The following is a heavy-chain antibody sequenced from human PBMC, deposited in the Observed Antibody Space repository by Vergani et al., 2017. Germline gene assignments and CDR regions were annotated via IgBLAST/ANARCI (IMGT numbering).Heavy chain of an antibody. V-gene: IGHV4-38-2*02. J-gene: IGHJ4*02. Sequence: QVQLQESGPGLVKPSETLSLTCTVSGYSISSGYYWGWIRQPPGKGLEWIGSIYHSGSTYYNPSLKSRVTISVDTSKNQFSLKLSSVTAADTAVYYCARVPITINPFDYWGQGTLVTVSS. CDR3: ARVPITINPFDY. CDR2: IYHSGST. CDR1: GYSISSGYY. D-gene: IGHD3-10*01.